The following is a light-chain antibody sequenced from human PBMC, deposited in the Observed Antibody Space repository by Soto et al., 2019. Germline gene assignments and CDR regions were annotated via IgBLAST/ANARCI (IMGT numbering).Light chain of an antibody. CDR1: QSITNY. J-gene: IGKJ2*01. CDR3: QQSDSNPYT. CDR2: AES. Sequence: DIQMTQAPSSLSASVGDRVTITCRASQSITNYLNWYQQKPGKAPKLLIYAESSLQSGVPSRFSGSGSATDFTLTISSLQPEDFATYYCQQSDSNPYTFGQGTNLEIK. V-gene: IGKV1-39*01.